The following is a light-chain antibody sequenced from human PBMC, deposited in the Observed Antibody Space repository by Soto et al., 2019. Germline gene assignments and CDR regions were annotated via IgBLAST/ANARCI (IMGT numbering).Light chain of an antibody. CDR2: LNSDGSH. CDR3: QTWGTGLWV. CDR1: SGRGNYA. V-gene: IGLV4-69*01. J-gene: IGLJ3*02. Sequence: QLVLTQSPSASASLGASVKLTCTLISGRGNYAIAWHQQHPEKGPRYLMKLNSDGSHSKGDGIPDRFSGSSSGAERYLTISSLQSEDEADYYCQTWGTGLWVFGGGTKLTVL.